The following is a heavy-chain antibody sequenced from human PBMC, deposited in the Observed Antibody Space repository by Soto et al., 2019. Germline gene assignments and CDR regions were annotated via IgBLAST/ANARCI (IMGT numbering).Heavy chain of an antibody. CDR1: GFTFSNAW. J-gene: IGHJ6*02. CDR3: TTDQRGPYYDFWSGLYYGMDV. D-gene: IGHD3-3*01. V-gene: IGHV3-15*07. CDR2: IKSKTDGGTT. Sequence: EVQLVESGGGLVQPGGSLRLSCAASGFTFSNAWMNWVRQAPGKGLEWVGRIKSKTDGGTTDYAAPVKGRFTISRDDSKNTLYLQMNSLKTEDTAVYYCTTDQRGPYYDFWSGLYYGMDVWGQGTTVTVSS.